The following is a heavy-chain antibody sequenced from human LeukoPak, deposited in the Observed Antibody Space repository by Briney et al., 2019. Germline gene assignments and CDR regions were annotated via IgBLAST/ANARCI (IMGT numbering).Heavy chain of an antibody. CDR1: GGAISSSSYY. CDR3: ARVPRSYYYYYYMDV. Sequence: PSETLSLTCTVSGGAISSSSYYWGWLRHPPGKGLEWIGSIYYSGSTYYNPSLKSRVTISVDTSKNQFSLKLSSVTAADTAVYYCARVPRSYYYYYYMDVWGKGTTVTVSS. CDR2: IYYSGST. V-gene: IGHV4-39*07. J-gene: IGHJ6*03.